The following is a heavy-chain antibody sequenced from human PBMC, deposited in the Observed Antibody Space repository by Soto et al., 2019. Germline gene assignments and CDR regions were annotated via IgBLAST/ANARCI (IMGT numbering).Heavy chain of an antibody. CDR3: AKDVEEVLPYYVVDV. J-gene: IGHJ6*02. V-gene: IGHV3-23*01. Sequence: EIQILESGGALVQPGGSLRLSCSVSGFTFSDYAMNWVRQAPGKGLEWVSAVSGRGDGTFYADSVKGRFTISRDNSKNTVYMQINSLTVDDTAVYYCAKDVEEVLPYYVVDVWGRGTTVRVSS. CDR1: GFTFSDYA. CDR2: VSGRGDGT.